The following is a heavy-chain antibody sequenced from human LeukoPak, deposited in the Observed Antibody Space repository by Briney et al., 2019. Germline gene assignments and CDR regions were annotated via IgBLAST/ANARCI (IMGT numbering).Heavy chain of an antibody. D-gene: IGHD3-10*01. CDR2: IYYSGST. CDR1: GGSISSYY. J-gene: IGHJ5*02. V-gene: IGHV4-59*01. CDR3: ARDLRSGSYEDWFDP. Sequence: ASETLSLTCTVSGGSISSYYWSWIRQPPGKGLEWIGYIYYSGSTNYNPSLKSRVTISVDTSKNQFSLKLSSVTAADTAVYYCARDLRSGSYEDWFDPWGQGTLVTVSS.